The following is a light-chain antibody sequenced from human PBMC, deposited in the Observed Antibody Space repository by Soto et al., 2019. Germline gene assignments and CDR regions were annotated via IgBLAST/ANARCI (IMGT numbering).Light chain of an antibody. J-gene: IGKJ1*01. Sequence: IVMTQSPATLSVSPGERATSSCRASQNIYSNIAWYQQRPGQAPRLLIYRASTRATGVPARFSGSGSGTEFTLTISSLQSEDFAVYSCLQYHNLWAFGQGTKVDI. CDR1: QNIYSN. CDR2: RAS. CDR3: LQYHNLWA. V-gene: IGKV3-15*01.